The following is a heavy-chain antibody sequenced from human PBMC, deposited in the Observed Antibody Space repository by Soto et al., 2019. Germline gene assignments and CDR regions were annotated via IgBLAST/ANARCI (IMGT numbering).Heavy chain of an antibody. CDR2: IYYSGTT. Sequence: SATLSLTCTVSGESIMRDSYYWNWIRQHPGKGLEWIGYIYYSGTTAYNPSLKTRVTISPDTSKNQFSLNLSSVTAADTAVYYCARQSYRDAFDIWGQGTMVT. J-gene: IGHJ3*02. CDR3: ARQSYRDAFDI. V-gene: IGHV4-31*03. CDR1: GESIMRDSYY.